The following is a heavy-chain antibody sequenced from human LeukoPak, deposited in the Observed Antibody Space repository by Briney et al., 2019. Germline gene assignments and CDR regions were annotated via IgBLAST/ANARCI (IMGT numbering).Heavy chain of an antibody. J-gene: IGHJ5*02. D-gene: IGHD3-10*01. CDR3: ARGTNYYGSGSYYH. Sequence: PSETLSLTCSVSGGSISSDHWNWIRQHPGKGLEWIGYIYYSGSTYYNPSLKSRVTISVDTSKNQFSLKLSSVTAADTAVYYCARGTNYYGSGSYYHWGQGTLVTVSS. CDR2: IYYSGST. CDR1: GGSISSDH. V-gene: IGHV4-31*03.